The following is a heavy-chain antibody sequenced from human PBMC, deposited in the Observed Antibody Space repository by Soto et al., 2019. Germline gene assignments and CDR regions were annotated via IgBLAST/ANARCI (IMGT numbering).Heavy chain of an antibody. V-gene: IGHV3-23*01. J-gene: IGHJ4*02. Sequence: EVQLLESGGGLVQPGGSLRLSCAASGFTFSSYAMNWVRQAPGKGLEWVSVISGSGGSTYYADSVKGRSTISRDNSKNTLYLQMNSLRAEDTAVYYCARRSSSWYFDYWGQGTLVTVSS. CDR2: ISGSGGST. CDR3: ARRSSSWYFDY. CDR1: GFTFSSYA. D-gene: IGHD6-13*01.